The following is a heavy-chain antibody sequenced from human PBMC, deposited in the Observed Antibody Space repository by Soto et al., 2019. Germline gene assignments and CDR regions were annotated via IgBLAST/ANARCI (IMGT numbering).Heavy chain of an antibody. V-gene: IGHV1-69*02. CDR2: IIPMVGMA. J-gene: IGHJ4*02. D-gene: IGHD3-10*01. CDR1: VDTFSFYT. Sequence: QVQLVQSGAEVKKPGSSVRLSCTASVDTFSFYTISWVRQAPGQGPEWRGRIIPMVGMADYPQKLQGRVTISAHNSTSTAYMVLSSLRSDDTAVYFCATNYGSGSTHFDYWGQGTLVTVSS. CDR3: ATNYGSGSTHFDY.